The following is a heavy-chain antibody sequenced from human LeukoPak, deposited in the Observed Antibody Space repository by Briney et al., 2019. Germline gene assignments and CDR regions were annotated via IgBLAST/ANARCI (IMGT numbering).Heavy chain of an antibody. V-gene: IGHV1-8*01. CDR2: MNPNSGNT. J-gene: IGHJ6*03. Sequence: GASVKVSCKASGYTFTSYDINWVRQATGQGLEWMGWMNPNSGNTGYAQKFQGRVTMTTNTSISTAYMELNSLKSEDTAVYYCARTVVTYYYYYYMDVWGKGTTVTVSS. CDR1: GYTFTSYD. D-gene: IGHD2-21*02. CDR3: ARTVVTYYYYYYMDV.